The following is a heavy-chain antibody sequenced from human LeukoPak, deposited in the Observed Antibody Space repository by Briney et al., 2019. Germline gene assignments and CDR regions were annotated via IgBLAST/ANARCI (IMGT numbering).Heavy chain of an antibody. J-gene: IGHJ6*03. CDR1: GFTFSDYY. Sequence: GGSLRLSCAASGFTFSDYYMSWIRQAPGKWLEWVSYISSSGSTIYYADSVKGRFTISRDNAKNSLYLQMNSLRAEDTAVYYCARDGSSGYYLYYYYYMDVWGKGTTVTISS. D-gene: IGHD3-22*01. CDR2: ISSSGSTI. V-gene: IGHV3-11*04. CDR3: ARDGSSGYYLYYYYYMDV.